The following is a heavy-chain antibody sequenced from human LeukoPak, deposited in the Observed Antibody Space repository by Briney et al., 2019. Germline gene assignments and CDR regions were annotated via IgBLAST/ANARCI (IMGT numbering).Heavy chain of an antibody. CDR1: GFTVSSNS. D-gene: IGHD3-22*01. J-gene: IGHJ4*02. CDR3: ARDEVYYDSSGYWD. CDR2: IYGGTTT. Sequence: GGPLRLSCAASGFTVSSNSMSWVRQAPGRGLEWGSVIYGGTTTSYADSAKGRFTISRDSSNNTLYLQVNSLRADDTAVYYCARDEVYYDSSGYWDWGQGTLVTVSS. V-gene: IGHV3-66*02.